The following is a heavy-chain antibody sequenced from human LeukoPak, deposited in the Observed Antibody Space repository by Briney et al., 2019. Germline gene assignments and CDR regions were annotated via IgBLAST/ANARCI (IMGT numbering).Heavy chain of an antibody. J-gene: IGHJ4*02. CDR2: ISYDGSNK. D-gene: IGHD5-18*01. V-gene: IGHV3-30*18. Sequence: GGSLRLSCAASGFTFSSCGMHWVRQAPGKGLEWVAVISYDGSNKYYADSVKGRFTISRDNSKNTLYLQMNSLRAEDTAVYYCAKGTAMVFDYWGQGTLVTVSS. CDR1: GFTFSSCG. CDR3: AKGTAMVFDY.